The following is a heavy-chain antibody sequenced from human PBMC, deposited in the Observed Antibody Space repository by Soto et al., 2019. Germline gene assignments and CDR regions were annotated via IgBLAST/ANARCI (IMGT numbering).Heavy chain of an antibody. J-gene: IGHJ4*02. CDR2: INAVNGNT. Sequence: QVQLVQSGAEVKKPGASVKVSCKASGYTFTSYAMHWVRQAPGQRLEWMGWINAVNGNTKYSQKFQGRVTITRDTSASTAYMELSSLRSEDTAVYYCARLALAARTGGGINWGQGTLVTVSS. V-gene: IGHV1-3*01. CDR3: ARLALAARTGGGIN. D-gene: IGHD6-6*01. CDR1: GYTFTSYA.